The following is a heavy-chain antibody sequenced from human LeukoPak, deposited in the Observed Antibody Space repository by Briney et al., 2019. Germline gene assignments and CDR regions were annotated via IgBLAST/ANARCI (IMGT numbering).Heavy chain of an antibody. CDR1: GYTFTGYY. D-gene: IGHD6-6*01. CDR2: ISAYNGNT. V-gene: IGHV1-18*04. Sequence: ASVKVSCKASGYTFTGYYMHWVRQAPGQGLEWMGWISAYNGNTNYAQKLQGRVTMTTDTSTSTAYMELRSLRSDDTAVYYCARVVAARTATTYYYYYYMDVWGKGTTVTVSS. CDR3: ARVVAARTATTYYYYYYMDV. J-gene: IGHJ6*03.